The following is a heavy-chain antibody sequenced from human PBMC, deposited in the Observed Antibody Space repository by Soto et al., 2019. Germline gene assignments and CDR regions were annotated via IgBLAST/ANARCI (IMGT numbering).Heavy chain of an antibody. CDR1: GVSISSGGYY. CDR2: IHHSGST. V-gene: IGHV4-31*03. CDR3: VRGVLS. Sequence: QVQLQESGPGLVKASQTLSLTCNVSGVSISSGGYYWTWIRQHPGKGLEWIGNIHHSGSTFYNPSLKSRVSISVDTSKNQFSLKLSSVTAADTAVYFCVRGVLSWGQGTLFTVSS. D-gene: IGHD3-10*01. J-gene: IGHJ1*01.